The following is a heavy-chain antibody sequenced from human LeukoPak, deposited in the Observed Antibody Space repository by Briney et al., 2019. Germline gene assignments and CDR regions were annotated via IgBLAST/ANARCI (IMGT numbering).Heavy chain of an antibody. J-gene: IGHJ4*02. V-gene: IGHV3-21*01. D-gene: IGHD1-26*01. CDR1: GFTFSSYS. CDR3: AREVRESYSPPFDY. Sequence: PGGSLRLSCAASGFTFSSYSMNWVRQAPGKGLEWVSSISSSSSYIYYADSVKGRFTISRDNAKNSLYLQMNSLRAEDTAVYYCAREVRESYSPPFDYWGQGTLVTVSS. CDR2: ISSSSSYI.